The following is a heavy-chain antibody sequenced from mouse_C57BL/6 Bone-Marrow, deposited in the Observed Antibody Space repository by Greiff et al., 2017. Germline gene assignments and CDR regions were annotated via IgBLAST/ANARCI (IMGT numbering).Heavy chain of an antibody. J-gene: IGHJ1*03. CDR2: IYYSGTI. D-gene: IGHD1-1*01. V-gene: IGHV3-5*01. Sequence: EVQLQESGPGLVKPSQTVFLTCTVTGISITTGNYRWSWIRQFPGNKLEWIGYIYYSGTITYNPSLTSRTTITRDTPKNQFFLEMNSLTAEDTATYYCARFSLYYYGSSYDWYFDVWGTGTTVTVSS. CDR3: ARFSLYYYGSSYDWYFDV. CDR1: GISITTGNYR.